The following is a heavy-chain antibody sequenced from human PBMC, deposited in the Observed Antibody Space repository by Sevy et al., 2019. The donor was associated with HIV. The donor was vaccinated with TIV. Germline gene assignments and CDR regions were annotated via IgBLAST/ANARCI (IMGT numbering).Heavy chain of an antibody. CDR3: AKDGGYDSFDI. Sequence: GGSLRLSCVASGFTFSIYAMSWVRQAPGKGLEWVSAHRGSDGKTYYVDSVKGRFTVYRDGAKNTRYLQMNSLRAEDKAVYYCAKDGGYDSFDIWGQGKMVTVSS. J-gene: IGHJ3*02. CDR2: HRGSDGKT. V-gene: IGHV3-23*01. D-gene: IGHD3-22*01. CDR1: GFTFSIYA.